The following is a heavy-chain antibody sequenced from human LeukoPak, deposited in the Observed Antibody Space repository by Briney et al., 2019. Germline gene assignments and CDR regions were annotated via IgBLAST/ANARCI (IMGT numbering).Heavy chain of an antibody. J-gene: IGHJ4*02. CDR1: GGSISSYY. Sequence: TSETLSLTCTVSGGSISSYYWNWIRQPPGKGLEWIGYIYYSGTTNYNPSLKSRVSMSVDTSKNQFSLKLSSVTAADTAVYFCARQRPWGLSRYFDYWGQGTLVTVSS. D-gene: IGHD7-27*01. CDR2: IYYSGTT. V-gene: IGHV4-59*08. CDR3: ARQRPWGLSRYFDY.